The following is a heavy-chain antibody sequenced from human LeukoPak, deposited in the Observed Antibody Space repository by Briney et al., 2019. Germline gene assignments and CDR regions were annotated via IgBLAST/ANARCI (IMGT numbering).Heavy chain of an antibody. CDR2: IYPGDSDI. J-gene: IGHJ4*02. V-gene: IGHV5-51*01. Sequence: GEALQISSQAAGYDFTNYWIAWVRPMPGQGREWMGFIYPGDSDIRYSPSFQGQVTISADKSISTAYLQWSGLKASDTAMYYCARSFRATYYIVTFEYWGQGTLVTVSS. CDR3: ARSFRATYYIVTFEY. D-gene: IGHD2-21*01. CDR1: GYDFTNYW.